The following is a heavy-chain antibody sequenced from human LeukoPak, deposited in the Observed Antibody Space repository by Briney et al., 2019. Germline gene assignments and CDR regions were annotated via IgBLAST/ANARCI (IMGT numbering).Heavy chain of an antibody. V-gene: IGHV1-2*02. CDR1: GYTFTGYY. D-gene: IGHD3-22*01. Sequence: GASVKVSCKASGYTFTGYYMHWVRQAPGQGLEWMGWINPNSGGTNYAQKFQGRVTMTRDTSISTAYMELSRLRSDDTAVYYCARDLGGSLDYYDSSGYYTDAFDIWGQGKMGTVSS. CDR2: INPNSGGT. J-gene: IGHJ3*02. CDR3: ARDLGGSLDYYDSSGYYTDAFDI.